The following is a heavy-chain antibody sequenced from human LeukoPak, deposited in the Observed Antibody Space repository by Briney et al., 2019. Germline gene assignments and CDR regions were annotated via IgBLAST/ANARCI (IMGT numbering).Heavy chain of an antibody. CDR1: GYSFTSYW. J-gene: IGHJ3*02. CDR3: ARPVRSSWYGYAIDI. V-gene: IGHV5-51*01. D-gene: IGHD6-13*01. Sequence: GESLKISCKGSGYSFTSYWIGWVRQMPGKGLEWMGIIYPGDSDTRYSPSFQGQVTISADKSISTAYLQWSSLKASDTAMYYCARPVRSSWYGYAIDIWGQGTMVTVSS. CDR2: IYPGDSDT.